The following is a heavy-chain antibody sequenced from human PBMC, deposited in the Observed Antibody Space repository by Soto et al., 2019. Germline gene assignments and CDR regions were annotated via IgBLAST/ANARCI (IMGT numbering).Heavy chain of an antibody. CDR3: AGGSAVTQRKVYCYYGMDV. Sequence: SETLSLTCTVSGGSISSYYWSWIRQPPGKGLEWIGYIYYSGSINYKPSLKSRVTISVDTSKNQFSLKLSSVTAADTAVYYCAGGSAVTQRKVYCYYGMDVWGQGTTVTVSS. D-gene: IGHD4-17*01. J-gene: IGHJ6*02. CDR2: IYYSGSI. V-gene: IGHV4-59*01. CDR1: GGSISSYY.